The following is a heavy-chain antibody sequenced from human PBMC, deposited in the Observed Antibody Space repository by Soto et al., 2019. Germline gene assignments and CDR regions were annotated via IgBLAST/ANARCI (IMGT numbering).Heavy chain of an antibody. J-gene: IGHJ4*02. Sequence: ASVKVSCKASGYTFTSYGISWVRQAPGQGLEWMGWISTYNGNTQYIQKFQGRVTMTTDTSTSTAYMEVRSLTSDDTAVYYCARGLREMASDYWGQGTLVTVSS. CDR3: ARGLREMASDY. D-gene: IGHD3-16*01. CDR2: ISTYNGNT. V-gene: IGHV1-18*01. CDR1: GYTFTSYG.